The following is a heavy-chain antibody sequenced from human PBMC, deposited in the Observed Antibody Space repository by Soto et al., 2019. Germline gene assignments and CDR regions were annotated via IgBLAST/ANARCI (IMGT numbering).Heavy chain of an antibody. Sequence: SETLSLTCSGSGGSISSSNWWSWVRQPPGKGLEWIGEIYHSGSTNYNPSLKSRVTISVDKSKNQFSLKLSSVTAADTAVYYCAGLYYYDSSGNDYRGKGTLVTVSS. CDR3: AGLYYYDSSGNDY. D-gene: IGHD3-22*01. J-gene: IGHJ4*02. V-gene: IGHV4-4*02. CDR2: IYHSGST. CDR1: GGSISSSNW.